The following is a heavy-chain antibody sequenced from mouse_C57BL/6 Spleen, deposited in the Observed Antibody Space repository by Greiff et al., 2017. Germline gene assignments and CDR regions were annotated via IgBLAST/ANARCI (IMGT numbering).Heavy chain of an antibody. V-gene: IGHV5-16*01. Sequence: EVHLVESEGGLVQPGSSMKLSCTASGFTFSDYYMAWVRQVPEKGLEWVANINYDGSSTYYLDSLKSRFIISRDNAKNILYLQMSSLKSEDTATYYCARVTTVAGGFAYWGQGTLVTVSA. J-gene: IGHJ3*01. CDR1: GFTFSDYY. D-gene: IGHD1-1*01. CDR2: INYDGSST. CDR3: ARVTTVAGGFAY.